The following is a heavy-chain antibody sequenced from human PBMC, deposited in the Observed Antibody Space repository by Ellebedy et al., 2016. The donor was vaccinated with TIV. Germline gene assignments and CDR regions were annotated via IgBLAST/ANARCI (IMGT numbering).Heavy chain of an antibody. Sequence: PGGSLRLSCTASGFTVSGNYMSWVRRAPGKGLEWVSIIYRSGSTHYADSVKGRFTISRDNSENTVYLQMNSLRAEDTAVYYCARDVRAAVESYYYGMDVWGQGTTVTVSS. V-gene: IGHV3-53*01. CDR2: IYRSGST. D-gene: IGHD6-19*01. CDR1: GFTVSGNY. J-gene: IGHJ6*02. CDR3: ARDVRAAVESYYYGMDV.